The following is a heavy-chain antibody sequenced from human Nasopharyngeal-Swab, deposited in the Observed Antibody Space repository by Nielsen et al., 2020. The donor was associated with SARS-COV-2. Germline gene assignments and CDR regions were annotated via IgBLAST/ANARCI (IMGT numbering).Heavy chain of an antibody. CDR1: GYTFTDYY. CDR2: INPNSGGT. J-gene: IGHJ6*03. Sequence: ASVTVSCKASGYTFTDYYMHWVRQAPGQGLEWMGRINPNSGGTNYAQKFQGRVTMTRDTSISTAYMELSRLRSDDTAVYYCARGPDSSGYNYYYYYMDVWGKGTTVTVSS. V-gene: IGHV1-2*06. CDR3: ARGPDSSGYNYYYYYMDV. D-gene: IGHD3-22*01.